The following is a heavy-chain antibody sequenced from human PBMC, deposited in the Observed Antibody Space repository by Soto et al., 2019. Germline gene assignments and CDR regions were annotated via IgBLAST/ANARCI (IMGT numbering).Heavy chain of an antibody. J-gene: IGHJ4*01. CDR3: AKRLSYYFDS. D-gene: IGHD3-16*02. CDR1: GLTFSNYA. V-gene: IGHV3-23*01. CDR2: VTGDGVTT. Sequence: EVQLLESGGALLQPGGSLRLSCAASGLTFSNYAMSWVRQAPGKGLEWVSTVTGDGVTTSYADSVKGWFTISRDNSKNTLYLQMSGLRADDTAVYYCAKRLSYYFDSWGHGTLVTVSS.